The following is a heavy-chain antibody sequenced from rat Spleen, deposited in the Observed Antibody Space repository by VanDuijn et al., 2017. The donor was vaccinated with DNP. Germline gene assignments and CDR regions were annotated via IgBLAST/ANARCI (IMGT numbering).Heavy chain of an antibody. CDR3: ATGVYGGYEDWFAY. CDR2: ISTTGTIS. Sequence: VQLVESGGGLVQHGRSRKLSCAASGFTFSDYYMAWVRQAPKTGLECVATISTTGTISFYRDSVKGRFTISRDNAKNTQYLQMDSLTSEDTATYYCATGVYGGYEDWFAYWGHGTLVTVSS. D-gene: IGHD1-11*01. CDR1: GFTFSDYY. V-gene: IGHV5-7*01. J-gene: IGHJ3*01.